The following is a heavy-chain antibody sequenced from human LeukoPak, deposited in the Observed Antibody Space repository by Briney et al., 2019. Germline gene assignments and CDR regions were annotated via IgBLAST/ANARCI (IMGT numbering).Heavy chain of an antibody. CDR2: ISRGSTTI. D-gene: IGHD4/OR15-4a*01. Sequence: GGSLRLSCAASGFTFSNYNMNWVRQAPGKGLEWVSYISRGSTTIYYADSLKGRFTISRDNAKNSLYLQMNNLRAEDTAVYYCATSATYNYFDYWGLGTLATVSS. J-gene: IGHJ4*02. CDR1: GFTFSNYN. V-gene: IGHV3-48*01. CDR3: ATSATYNYFDY.